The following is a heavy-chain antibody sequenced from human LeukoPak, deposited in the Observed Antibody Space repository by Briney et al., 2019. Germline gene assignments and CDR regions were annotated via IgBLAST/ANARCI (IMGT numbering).Heavy chain of an antibody. CDR3: ARVGSDSSGWRRFDY. CDR2: INPHTDGT. V-gene: IGHV1-2*02. Sequence: ASVEVSCKASGYTFSGYSMHWVRQAPGQGLEWMGWINPHTDGTNYAEKFQGRVAMTRDTSISTAYMELSSLRSDDTAVYYCARVGSDSSGWRRFDYWGQGTLVTVSS. D-gene: IGHD6-19*01. J-gene: IGHJ4*02. CDR1: GYTFSGYS.